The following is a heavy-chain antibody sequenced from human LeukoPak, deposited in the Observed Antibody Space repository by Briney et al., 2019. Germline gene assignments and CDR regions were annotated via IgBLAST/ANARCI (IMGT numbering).Heavy chain of an antibody. V-gene: IGHV4-34*01. CDR1: GGSFSGYY. CDR2: INHSGST. Sequence: PSETLSLTCAVYGGSFSGYYWSWIRQPPGKGLEWIGEINHSGSTNYNPSLKGRVTISVDTSKNQLSLKLSSVTAADTAVYYCARVGYSYAYWGQGTLVTVSS. D-gene: IGHD5-18*01. CDR3: ARVGYSYAY. J-gene: IGHJ4*02.